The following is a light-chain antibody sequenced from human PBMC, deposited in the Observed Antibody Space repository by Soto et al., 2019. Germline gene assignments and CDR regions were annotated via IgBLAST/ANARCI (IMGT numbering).Light chain of an antibody. Sequence: QSVLTQPASVSGSPGQSITISCTGTSSDVGGYNYVSWYQQHPGKAPKLMIYEVSNRPSGVSNRFSGSKSGNTASLTISGGEAEEEADDYCSSYTSSSMDYVFGTGTKLTVL. J-gene: IGLJ1*01. CDR3: SSYTSSSMDYV. CDR2: EVS. V-gene: IGLV2-14*01. CDR1: SSDVGGYNY.